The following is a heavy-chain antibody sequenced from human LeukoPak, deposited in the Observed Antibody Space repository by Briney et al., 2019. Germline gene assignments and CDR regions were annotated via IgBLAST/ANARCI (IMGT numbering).Heavy chain of an antibody. CDR3: ARGWGYDSRGVNYFDP. V-gene: IGHV1-2*02. CDR2: INPNSGGT. Sequence: PLASVKVSCKASGYTFTIYYIHWLRQAPGQGLEWVGWINPNSGGTNYAQSFQGRVTMTRDTSISTAYMELSRLRSDDTAVYYCARGWGYDSRGVNYFDPWGQGTLVTVSS. CDR1: GYTFTIYY. D-gene: IGHD3-22*01. J-gene: IGHJ5*02.